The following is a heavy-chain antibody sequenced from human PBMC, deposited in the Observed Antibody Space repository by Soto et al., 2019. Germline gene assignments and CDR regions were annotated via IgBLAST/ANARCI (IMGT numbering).Heavy chain of an antibody. CDR2: IYYSGST. CDR1: GGSISSGGYY. V-gene: IGHV4-31*03. Sequence: LSLTCTVSGGSISSGGYYWSWIRQHPGKGLEWIGYIYYSGSTYYNPSLKSRATISVDTSKNQFSLKLSSVAAADTAVYYCARVSTHGAPVPWGQGTLVTVSS. D-gene: IGHD3-16*01. J-gene: IGHJ5*02. CDR3: ARVSTHGAPVP.